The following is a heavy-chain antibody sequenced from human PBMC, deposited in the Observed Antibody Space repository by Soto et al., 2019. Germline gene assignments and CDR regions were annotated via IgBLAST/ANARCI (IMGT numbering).Heavy chain of an antibody. CDR1: GGSFSDYY. CDR3: ARGRRQQLVRSQYNWFDP. CDR2: INHSGST. J-gene: IGHJ5*02. Sequence: QVQLQQWGAGLLKPSETLSLTCAVYGGSFSDYYWSWIRQPPGKGLEWIGEINHSGSTNYNPPFKSRVTISVDTSKNQFPLKLSSVTAADTAVYYCARGRRQQLVRSQYNWFDPWGQGTLVTVSS. V-gene: IGHV4-34*01. D-gene: IGHD6-13*01.